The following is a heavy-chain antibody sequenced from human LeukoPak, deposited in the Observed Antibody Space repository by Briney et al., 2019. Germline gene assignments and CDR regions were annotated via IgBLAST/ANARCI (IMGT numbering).Heavy chain of an antibody. CDR2: IYTDDST. D-gene: IGHD2-15*01. V-gene: IGHV3-53*01. CDR3: AKADIVVVVAATCFDY. Sequence: GGSLRLSCAASGFTVSSNTMSWVRQAPGKGLEWVSIIYTDDSTYYADSVKGRLTISRDNSKNTLYLQMNSLRAEDTAIYYCAKADIVVVVAATCFDYWGQGTLVTVSS. J-gene: IGHJ4*02. CDR1: GFTVSSNT.